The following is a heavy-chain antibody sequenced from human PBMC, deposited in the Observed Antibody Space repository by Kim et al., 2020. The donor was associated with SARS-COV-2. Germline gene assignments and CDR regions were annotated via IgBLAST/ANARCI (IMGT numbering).Heavy chain of an antibody. D-gene: IGHD4-17*01. V-gene: IGHV3-66*01. CDR3: ARDYGDFYFDC. Sequence: GGSLRLSCAASGFTVSSNYMSWVRQAPGKGLEWVSVIYSGGSTYYADAVKGRFTISRDHSKNTLYLQMNSLRAEDTAVDYCARDYGDFYFDCWGQGTLVAAS. CDR1: GFTVSSNY. J-gene: IGHJ4*02. CDR2: IYSGGST.